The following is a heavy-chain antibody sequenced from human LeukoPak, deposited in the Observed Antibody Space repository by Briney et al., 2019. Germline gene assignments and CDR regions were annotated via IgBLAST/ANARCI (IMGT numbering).Heavy chain of an antibody. CDR1: GYTFTGYY. CDR2: INPNSGGT. Sequence: GASVKVSCKASGYTFTGYYMHWVRQAPGQGLEWMGWINPNSGGTKYAQKFQGRVTMTWDTSISTAYMELSSLRSDDTAVYYCTSDTYYYDSTGLGHWFDPWGQGTLVTVSS. CDR3: TSDTYYYDSTGLGHWFDP. V-gene: IGHV1-2*02. J-gene: IGHJ5*02. D-gene: IGHD3-22*01.